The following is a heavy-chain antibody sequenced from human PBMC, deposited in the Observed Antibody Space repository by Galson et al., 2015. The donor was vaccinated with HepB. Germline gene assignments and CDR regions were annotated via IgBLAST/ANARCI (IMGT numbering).Heavy chain of an antibody. J-gene: IGHJ4*02. CDR3: ARVRDYYDSSGYYEYVDY. V-gene: IGHV1-18*01. CDR2: ISAYNGNT. D-gene: IGHD3-22*01. CDR1: GYTFTSYG. Sequence: SVKVSCKASGYTFTSYGISWVRQAPGQGLEWMGWISAYNGNTNYAQKLQGRVTMTTDTSTSTAYMELRSLRSDDTAVYYCARVRDYYDSSGYYEYVDYWGQGTLVTVSS.